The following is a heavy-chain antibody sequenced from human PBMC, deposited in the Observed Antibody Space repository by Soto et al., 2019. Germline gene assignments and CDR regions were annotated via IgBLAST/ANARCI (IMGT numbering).Heavy chain of an antibody. CDR2: IWSDGSNK. V-gene: IGHV3-33*06. J-gene: IGHJ6*02. CDR3: AKTGYCSSTSCLKLGMDV. CDR1: GFTFSSYG. Sequence: PGGSLRLSCAASGFTFSSYGMHWVRQAPGKGLEWVAVIWSDGSNKYYADSVKGRFTISRDNSKNTLYLQMNSLRAEDTAVYYCAKTGYCSSTSCLKLGMDVWGQGTTVTVSS. D-gene: IGHD2-2*01.